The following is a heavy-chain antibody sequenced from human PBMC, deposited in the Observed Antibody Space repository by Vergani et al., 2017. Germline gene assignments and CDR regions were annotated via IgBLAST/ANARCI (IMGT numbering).Heavy chain of an antibody. CDR2: ISSSSSYI. J-gene: IGHJ4*02. D-gene: IGHD2/OR15-2a*01. Sequence: EVQLVESGGGLVKRGGSLRLSCAASGFTFSSYSMNWVRQAPGKGLEWVSSISSSSSYIHYSDSLKGRFTISRDNAKSSLYLQMNSLRAEDTALYYCATVXGDNTQIVMSSFDYWGQGTLVTVSS. CDR1: GFTFSSYS. CDR3: ATVXGDNTQIVMSSFDY. V-gene: IGHV3-21*04.